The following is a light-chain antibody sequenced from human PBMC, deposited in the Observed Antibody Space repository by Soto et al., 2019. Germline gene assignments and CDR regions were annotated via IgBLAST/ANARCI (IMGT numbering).Light chain of an antibody. CDR3: KKSYSTPRT. CDR2: DAS. Sequence: GDRVTITCRASQSISSWLAWYQQKPGKAHKLLIYDASSLESGVPSRFSGSGSGTDFTLTISSLQPEDFATYYCKKSYSTPRTVGGGTKV. V-gene: IGKV1-39*01. J-gene: IGKJ4*01. CDR1: QSISSW.